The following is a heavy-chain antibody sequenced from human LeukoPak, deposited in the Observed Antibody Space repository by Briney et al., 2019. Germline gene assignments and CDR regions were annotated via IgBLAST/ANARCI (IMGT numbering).Heavy chain of an antibody. CDR3: ARWVTGDFWSGYKFYYGMDV. D-gene: IGHD3-3*01. V-gene: IGHV3-7*01. CDR1: GFTFSSYW. J-gene: IGHJ6*02. Sequence: GGSLRLSCAASGFTFSSYWMSWVRQAPGKGLEWVANIKQDGSEKYYADSVKGRFTISRDNAKNSLYLQMNSLRAEDTAVYYCARWVTGDFWSGYKFYYGMDVWGQGTTVTVSS. CDR2: IKQDGSEK.